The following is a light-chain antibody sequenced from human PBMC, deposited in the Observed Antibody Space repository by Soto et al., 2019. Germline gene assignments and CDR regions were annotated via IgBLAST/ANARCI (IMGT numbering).Light chain of an antibody. CDR3: QQYNNWTTLT. Sequence: DIHMTHSPSTLSCSVGDIFTITFRASQTISSWLAWYQQKPGKAPKLLIYKASTLKSGVPSRFSGSGSGTEFTLTISSLQSEDFASYYCQQYNNWTTLTFGGGTKVDIK. V-gene: IGKV1-5*03. CDR2: KAS. CDR1: QTISSW. J-gene: IGKJ4*01.